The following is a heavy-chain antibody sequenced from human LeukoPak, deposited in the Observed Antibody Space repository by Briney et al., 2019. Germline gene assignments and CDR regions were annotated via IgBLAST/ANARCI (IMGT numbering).Heavy chain of an antibody. CDR2: INSSGSTI. D-gene: IGHD6-13*01. CDR3: ARGDSSNWAFNWFDP. Sequence: GGSLRLSCAASGFTFSSYEMNWVRQAPGKGLEWVSYINSSGSTIYYADSVKGRFTISRDSAKNSLYLQMNSLRAEDTAFYYCARGDSSNWAFNWFDPWGQGTLVTVSS. CDR1: GFTFSSYE. J-gene: IGHJ5*02. V-gene: IGHV3-48*03.